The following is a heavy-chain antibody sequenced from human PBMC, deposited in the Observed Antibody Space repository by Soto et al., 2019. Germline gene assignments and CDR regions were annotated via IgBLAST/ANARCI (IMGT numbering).Heavy chain of an antibody. CDR3: ARGLSWQQLVPWLYGMDV. CDR1: GFTFGVYG. D-gene: IGHD6-13*01. Sequence: GGSLRLSCGASGFTFGVYGGNWVRQAPGKGLEWVSSIMPWSSYIYYADSVKGRFTISRDNAKNSLYLQMNSLRSDDTAVYYCARGLSWQQLVPWLYGMDVWGQGTTVTVSS. J-gene: IGHJ6*02. CDR2: IMPWSSYI. V-gene: IGHV3-21*04.